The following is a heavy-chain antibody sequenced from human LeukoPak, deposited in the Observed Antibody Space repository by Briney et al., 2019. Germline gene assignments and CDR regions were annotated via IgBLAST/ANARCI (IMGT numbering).Heavy chain of an antibody. Sequence: PGGSLILSCAASGFTVSSNYMSWVRQAPGKGLEGGFVIYSGGSTYYADSVKGRFIISRGNSKNTLYLQMNSLRAEDTAVYYRAREIVGATYRGYYYGMDVWGQGTTVTVSS. V-gene: IGHV3-53*01. CDR3: AREIVGATYRGYYYGMDV. J-gene: IGHJ6*02. D-gene: IGHD1-26*01. CDR1: GFTVSSNY. CDR2: IYSGGST.